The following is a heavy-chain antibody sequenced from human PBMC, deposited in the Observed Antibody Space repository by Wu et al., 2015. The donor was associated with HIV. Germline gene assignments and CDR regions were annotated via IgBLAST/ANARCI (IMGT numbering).Heavy chain of an antibody. Sequence: QVQMVQSGTEVKKSGASLKISCMTAGYTFSAHYIHWVRQAPGQGLEWMGWINPATGDTKFVQTFQGRLAMTRDTTTDTVNLILASVKPNDTATYYCARDWQFQVTFGDFYMDIWGNRTTVIVS. J-gene: IGHJ6*03. V-gene: IGHV1-2*02. CDR2: INPATGDT. CDR3: ARDWQFQVTFGDFYMDI. CDR1: GYTFSAHY. D-gene: IGHD3-3*01.